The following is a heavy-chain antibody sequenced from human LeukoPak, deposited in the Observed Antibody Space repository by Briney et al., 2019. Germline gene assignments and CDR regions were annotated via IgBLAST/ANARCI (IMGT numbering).Heavy chain of an antibody. CDR3: AKDRAAAGSVYYFDY. V-gene: IGHV3-48*03. CDR2: TSASASSI. J-gene: IGHJ4*02. CDR1: GFTFSSYE. D-gene: IGHD6-13*01. Sequence: PGGSLRLSCAASGFTFSSYEMNWVRQAPGKGLEWVSYTSASASSIYYADSVKGRFTISRDNAKNSLYLQMNSLRAEDTAVYYCAKDRAAAGSVYYFDYWGQGTLVTVSS.